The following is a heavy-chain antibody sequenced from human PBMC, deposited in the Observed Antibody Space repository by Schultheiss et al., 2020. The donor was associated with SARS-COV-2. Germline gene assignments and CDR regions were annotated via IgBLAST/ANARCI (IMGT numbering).Heavy chain of an antibody. V-gene: IGHV3-48*04. D-gene: IGHD4-23*01. CDR2: ISSSGSTI. J-gene: IGHJ4*02. Sequence: GGSLRLSCAASGFTFSSYAMHWIRQAPGKGLEWVSYISSSGSTIYYADSVKGRFTISRDNAKNSLYLQMNSLRAEDTAVYYCARERQLDYGGNSVGFDYWGQGTLVTVSS. CDR3: ARERQLDYGGNSVGFDY. CDR1: GFTFSSYA.